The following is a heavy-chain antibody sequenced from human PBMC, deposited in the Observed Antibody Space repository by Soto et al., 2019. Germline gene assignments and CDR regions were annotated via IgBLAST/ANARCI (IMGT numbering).Heavy chain of an antibody. CDR1: GYTFTRYG. D-gene: IGHD2-8*01. V-gene: IGHV1-18*01. J-gene: IGHJ6*02. Sequence: GHLVQSEAEVKKSGASVKVSCKASGYTFTRYGISWVRQAPGQGLEWMGWISGYNGDTNYAREFQGRVSMTIDTSTTTAYMESRSPTSDDTAVYYCAKNGQPPYYYYGLDVWGQGTKVTVSS. CDR2: ISGYNGDT. CDR3: AKNGQPPYYYYGLDV.